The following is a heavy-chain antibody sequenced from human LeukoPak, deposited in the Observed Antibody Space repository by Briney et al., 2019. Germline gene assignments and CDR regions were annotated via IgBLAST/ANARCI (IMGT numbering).Heavy chain of an antibody. Sequence: GGSLRLSCAASGFTFSSYGMHWLRPAPGKGLEGLAFIWYDGSNKYYADSVKGRFTISRDNSKNTLYLQMNSLRAEDTAVYYCARGGQYSGTYDFYYMDVWGKGTSVTISS. J-gene: IGHJ6*03. CDR2: IWYDGSNK. D-gene: IGHD1-26*01. V-gene: IGHV3-30*02. CDR3: ARGGQYSGTYDFYYMDV. CDR1: GFTFSSYG.